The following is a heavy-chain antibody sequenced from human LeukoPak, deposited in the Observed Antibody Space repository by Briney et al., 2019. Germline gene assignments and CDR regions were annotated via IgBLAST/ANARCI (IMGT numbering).Heavy chain of an antibody. CDR2: INPNSGGT. J-gene: IGHJ4*02. CDR3: ARERSGANSYGYWEY. D-gene: IGHD5-18*01. CDR1: GYTFIAYY. Sequence: ASVKVSCKASGYTFIAYYMHWVRQAPGQGLEWMGWINPNSGGTNYAQKFQGRVTMTRDTSISTAYMEVSSLRSDDTAVYYCARERSGANSYGYWEYWGQGTLVTVSS. V-gene: IGHV1-2*02.